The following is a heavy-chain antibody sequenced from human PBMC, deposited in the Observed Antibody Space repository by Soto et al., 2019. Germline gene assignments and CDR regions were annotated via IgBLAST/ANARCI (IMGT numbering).Heavy chain of an antibody. Sequence: GGTLRLSCAASGFTFSSYAMHWVRQAPGKGLEYVSAISSNGGSTYYANSVKGRFTISRDNSKNTLYLQMGSLRAEDMAVYYCARAPTTVTTGYWGQGTLVTVSS. CDR1: GFTFSSYA. D-gene: IGHD4-17*01. V-gene: IGHV3-64*01. CDR2: ISSNGGST. CDR3: ARAPTTVTTGY. J-gene: IGHJ4*02.